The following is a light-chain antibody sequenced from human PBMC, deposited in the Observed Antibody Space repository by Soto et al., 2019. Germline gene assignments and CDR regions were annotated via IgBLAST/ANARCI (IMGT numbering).Light chain of an antibody. CDR2: RNN. CDR1: SSNIGSNY. CDR3: AAWDDSLRVV. V-gene: IGLV1-47*01. Sequence: QSALTQPPSASGTPGQRVTISCSGSSSNIGSNYVYWYQQLPGTAPKLLIYRNNQRPSGVPDRFSGSKSGTSASLATSGLRSEDEADYYCAAWDDSLRVVFGGGTKLTVL. J-gene: IGLJ2*01.